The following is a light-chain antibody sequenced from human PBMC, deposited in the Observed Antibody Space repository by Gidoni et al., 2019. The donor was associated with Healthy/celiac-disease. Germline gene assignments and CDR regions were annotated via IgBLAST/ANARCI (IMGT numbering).Light chain of an antibody. V-gene: IGLV2-14*01. J-gene: IGLJ2*01. CDR2: DVS. Sequence: QSALTQPASVSGSPGQSITISCTGTSSDVGGYNYVSWYQPHPGKAPKLMIYDVSNRPSGVSNRFSGSKSGNTASLTISGLQAEDEADYYCSSYTSSSTARVFGGGTKLTVL. CDR3: SSYTSSSTARV. CDR1: SSDVGGYNY.